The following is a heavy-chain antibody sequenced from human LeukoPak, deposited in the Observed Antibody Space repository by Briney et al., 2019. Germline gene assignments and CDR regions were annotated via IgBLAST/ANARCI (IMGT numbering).Heavy chain of an antibody. J-gene: IGHJ4*02. CDR2: MNPNSGNT. CDR3: ARAVGRGILTGYGFRGIYYFDY. V-gene: IGHV1-8*02. Sequence: RGESLQISCKSSGYFFTNYWIGWVRQATGQGLEWMGWMNPNSGNTGYAQKFQGRVTMTRNTSISTAYMELSSLRSEDTAVYYCARAVGRGILTGYGFRGIYYFDYWGQGTLVTVSS. CDR1: GYFFTNYW. D-gene: IGHD3-9*01.